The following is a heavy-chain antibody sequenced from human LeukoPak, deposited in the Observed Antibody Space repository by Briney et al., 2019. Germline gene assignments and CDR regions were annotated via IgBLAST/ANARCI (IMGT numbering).Heavy chain of an antibody. D-gene: IGHD6-13*01. Sequence: PSETLSLTCAVYGGSFSGYYWSWIRQPPGKGLEWMGEINHSGSTNYNPSLKSRVTISVDTSKNQFSLKLSSVTAADTAVYYCATGIAAAGIRWFDPWGQGTLVTVSS. V-gene: IGHV4-34*01. J-gene: IGHJ5*02. CDR2: INHSGST. CDR1: GGSFSGYY. CDR3: ATGIAAAGIRWFDP.